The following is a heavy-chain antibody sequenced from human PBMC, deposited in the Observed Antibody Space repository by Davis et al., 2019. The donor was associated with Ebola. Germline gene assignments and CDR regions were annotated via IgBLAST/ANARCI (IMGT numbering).Heavy chain of an antibody. CDR1: RYTFTGYY. J-gene: IGHJ5*02. D-gene: IGHD3-10*01. CDR2: INPNSGGT. Sequence: AASVKVSCKSSRYTFTGYYMHWVRQAPGQGLEWMGRINPNSGGTDYAQNLQDRVTMTTDTSTTTAYMELRSLTSDDTAVYYGARVSSWVGGGDSSVPWGQGTLVTVSS. V-gene: IGHV1-2*06. CDR3: ARVSSWVGGGDSSVP.